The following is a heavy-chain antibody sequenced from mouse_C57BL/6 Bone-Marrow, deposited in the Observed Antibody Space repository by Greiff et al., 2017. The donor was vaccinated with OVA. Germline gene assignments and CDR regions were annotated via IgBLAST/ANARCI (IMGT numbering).Heavy chain of an antibody. Sequence: VKLQQPGAELVRPGSSVKLSCKASGYTFTSYWMDWVKQRPGQGLEWIGNIYPSDSETHYNQKFKDKATLTVDKSSSTAYMQLSSLTSEDSAVYYCARDYYGSSSYAMDYWGQGTSVTVSS. J-gene: IGHJ4*01. CDR3: ARDYYGSSSYAMDY. CDR1: GYTFTSYW. V-gene: IGHV1-61*01. D-gene: IGHD1-1*01. CDR2: IYPSDSET.